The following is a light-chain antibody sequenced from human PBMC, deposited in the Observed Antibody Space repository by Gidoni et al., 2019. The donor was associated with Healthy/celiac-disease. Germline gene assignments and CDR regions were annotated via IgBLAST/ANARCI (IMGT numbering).Light chain of an antibody. CDR2: GNS. V-gene: IGLV1-40*01. CDR1: SSNIGAGYD. Sequence: QSVLTQPPSVSGAPGQRVTISCTWSSSNIGAGYDVPWYQQLPGTAPKLLIYGNSNRPSGVPDRFSGSKSGTSASLAITGLQAEDEADYYCQSYDSSLSGSLIFGTGTKVTVL. J-gene: IGLJ1*01. CDR3: QSYDSSLSGSLI.